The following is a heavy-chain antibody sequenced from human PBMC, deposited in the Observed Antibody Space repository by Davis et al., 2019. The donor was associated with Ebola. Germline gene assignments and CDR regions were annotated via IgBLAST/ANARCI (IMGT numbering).Heavy chain of an antibody. CDR2: ISAYNGNT. D-gene: IGHD4-17*01. CDR3: ARARYGWWFDP. V-gene: IGHV1-18*04. Sequence: AASVMVSCKASGYTFTSYYMHWVRQAPGQGLEWMGWISAYNGNTNYAQKLQGRVTMTTDTSTSTAYMELRSLRSDDTAVYYCARARYGWWFDPWGQGTLVTVSS. J-gene: IGHJ5*02. CDR1: GYTFTSYY.